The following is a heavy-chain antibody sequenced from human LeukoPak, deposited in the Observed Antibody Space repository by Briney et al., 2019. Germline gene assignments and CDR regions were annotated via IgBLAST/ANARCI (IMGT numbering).Heavy chain of an antibody. CDR2: IIPILGIA. J-gene: IGHJ4*02. CDR3: ARDAVEEAFDY. Sequence: GASVKVSCKASGGTFSSYAISWVRQAPGQGLEWMGRIIPILGIANYAQKFQGRVTITADKSTSTAYMELSSLRSEDTAVYYCARDAVEEAFDYWGQGTLVTVSS. V-gene: IGHV1-69*04. CDR1: GGTFSSYA. D-gene: IGHD5-24*01.